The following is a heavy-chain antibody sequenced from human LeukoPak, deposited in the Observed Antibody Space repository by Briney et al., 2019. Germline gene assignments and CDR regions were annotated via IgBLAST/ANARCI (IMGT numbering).Heavy chain of an antibody. CDR1: GGSISSYY. CDR2: IYYSGST. V-gene: IGHV4-59*08. D-gene: IGHD5-12*01. Sequence: SETLSLTCTVSGGSISSYYWSSIRQPPGKGLEWIGYIYYSGSTNYNPSLKSRVTISVDTSKNQFSLKLSSVTAADTAVYYCARLRGYSGYDSRYFDYWGQGTLVTVSS. CDR3: ARLRGYSGYDSRYFDY. J-gene: IGHJ4*02.